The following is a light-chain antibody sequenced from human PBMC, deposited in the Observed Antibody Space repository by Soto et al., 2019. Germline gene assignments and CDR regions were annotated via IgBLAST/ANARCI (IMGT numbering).Light chain of an antibody. CDR1: QSVSNNY. Sequence: EIVLTQSPGTLSLSPGERATLSCRASQSVSNNYLAWYQQKPGQAPRLLIYGASNRATGIPDRFSGSESGTDFTLTISRLEPEDFAVYYCQQYGSSPPITFGQGTRLEIK. CDR3: QQYGSSPPIT. CDR2: GAS. J-gene: IGKJ5*01. V-gene: IGKV3-20*01.